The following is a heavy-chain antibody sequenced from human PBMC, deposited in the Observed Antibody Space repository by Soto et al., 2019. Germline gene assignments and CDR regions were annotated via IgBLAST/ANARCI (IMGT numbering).Heavy chain of an antibody. D-gene: IGHD6-19*01. V-gene: IGHV2-26*01. CDR3: ARILFGRSVAGGYFYMDV. CDR1: GFSLSTGKVG. Sequence: HVTLKESGPVLVKPTETLTLTCTVSGFSLSTGKVGVSWIRQPPGKALEWLAHIFSNDEKSYRTSLKSRLTISEDTSKSQVVLTMTNVDTVDTATYYCARILFGRSVAGGYFYMDVWGKGTTVTVSS. J-gene: IGHJ6*03. CDR2: IFSNDEK.